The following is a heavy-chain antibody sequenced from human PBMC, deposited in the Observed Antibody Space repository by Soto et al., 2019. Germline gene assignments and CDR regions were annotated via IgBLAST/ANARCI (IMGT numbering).Heavy chain of an antibody. Sequence: PGESLKISCAGSGYTFTTYCVAWVRQMPGKGPEWVGSIYPGDSDSRYNPSVQVQVTISADRSISTAYLQWNSLKASDTAMYFCARHKGYCSSTSCYRMDVWGQGTTVTVSS. CDR1: GYTFTTYC. CDR2: IYPGDSDS. J-gene: IGHJ6*02. V-gene: IGHV5-51*01. CDR3: ARHKGYCSSTSCYRMDV. D-gene: IGHD2-15*01.